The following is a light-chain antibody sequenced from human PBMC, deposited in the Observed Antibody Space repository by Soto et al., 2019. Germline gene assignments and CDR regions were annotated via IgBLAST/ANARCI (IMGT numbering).Light chain of an antibody. J-gene: IGKJ4*01. CDR2: WAS. CDR1: QSVLYSSNNKNY. Sequence: DIVMTQSPDSLAVSLGERATINCKSSQSVLYSSNNKNYLAWYQQKPGEPPKLLIYWASTRESGVPDRFSGSGSGTDFTLTISSLQPEDEAVYYCQHYYNTPLTFGGGTKVEIK. CDR3: QHYYNTPLT. V-gene: IGKV4-1*01.